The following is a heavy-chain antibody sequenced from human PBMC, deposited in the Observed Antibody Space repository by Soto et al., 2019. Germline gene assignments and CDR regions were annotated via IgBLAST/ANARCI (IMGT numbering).Heavy chain of an antibody. Sequence: SVKVSCKASGGTVSSYAISCVRQAPGQGLEWMGGIIPIFGTANYAQKFQGRVTITADESTGTAYMERSSLRSEDTAVHSCARARKVYGSRGNGMDVWAKGPRSPSP. CDR1: GGTVSSYA. J-gene: IGHJ6*02. V-gene: IGHV1-69*13. D-gene: IGHD6-13*01. CDR2: IIPIFGTA. CDR3: ARARKVYGSRGNGMDV.